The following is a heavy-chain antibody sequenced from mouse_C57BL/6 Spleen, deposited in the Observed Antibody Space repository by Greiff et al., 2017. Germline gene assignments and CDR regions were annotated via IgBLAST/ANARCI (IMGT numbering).Heavy chain of an antibody. CDR3: AMGLPAWFAY. Sequence: EVQLQQSGPELVKPGASVKIPCKASGYTFTDYNMDWVKQSHGKSLEWIGDINPNNGGTIYNQKFKGKATLTVDKSSSTAYMELRSLTSEDTAVYYWAMGLPAWFAYWGQGTLVTVSA. V-gene: IGHV1-18*01. J-gene: IGHJ3*01. CDR1: GYTFTDYN. D-gene: IGHD2-4*01. CDR2: INPNNGGT.